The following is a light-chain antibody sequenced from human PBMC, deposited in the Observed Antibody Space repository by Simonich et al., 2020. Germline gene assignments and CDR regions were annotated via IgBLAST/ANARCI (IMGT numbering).Light chain of an antibody. Sequence: DIVMTQTPLSLSVTPGQPASISCKSSQSLLPSDGKTYLYWYLQKPGQSTQLLLYEVSNRFSGVPDRCRGSGSGTDFTLKISRVEAEDVGVYYCMQGIHLPLTFGGGTKVEIK. CDR1: QSLLPSDGKTY. V-gene: IGKV2-29*03. J-gene: IGKJ4*01. CDR3: MQGIHLPLT. CDR2: EVS.